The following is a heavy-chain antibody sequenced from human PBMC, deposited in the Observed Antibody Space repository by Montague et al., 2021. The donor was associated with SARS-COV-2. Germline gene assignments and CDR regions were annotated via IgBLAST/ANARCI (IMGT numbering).Heavy chain of an antibody. CDR2: IYYSGST. D-gene: IGHD2-15*01. Sequence: SETLSLTCSVSGGSISSYYWSWIRQPPGKGLEWIGYIYYSGSTNYNPSLKSRVTISIDTSKNQFSLELSSVTAADTAVYYCASPGGYCTGGNCYYVYWGQGTLVTVSS. CDR1: GGSISSYY. J-gene: IGHJ4*02. CDR3: ASPGGYCTGGNCYYVY. V-gene: IGHV4-59*01.